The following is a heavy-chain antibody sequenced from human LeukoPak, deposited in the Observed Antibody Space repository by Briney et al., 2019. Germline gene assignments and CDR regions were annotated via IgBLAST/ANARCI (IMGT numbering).Heavy chain of an antibody. CDR3: ARSGITMIGADFDY. CDR1: GFIFSSFS. J-gene: IGHJ4*02. V-gene: IGHV3-48*01. CDR2: ISSSSRTI. D-gene: IGHD3-22*01. Sequence: GGSLRLSCAASGFIFSSFSMNWVRQAPGKGLEWISYISSSSRTIYYADSVKGRFTISRDNAKNSLYLQMNSLRAEDTAVYYCARSGITMIGADFDYWGQGTLVTVSS.